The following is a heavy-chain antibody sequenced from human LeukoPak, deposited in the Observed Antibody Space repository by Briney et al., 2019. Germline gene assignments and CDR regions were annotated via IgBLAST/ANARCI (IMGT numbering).Heavy chain of an antibody. Sequence: GGSLRLSCAASGFTFSTYDMHWVRQAPGKGLEWVAIISYDGSDKYYADSVKGRFTISRDNSKNTLYLQMNSLRAEDTAVYYCAKDFGEAAFDIWGQGTMVT. V-gene: IGHV3-30*18. J-gene: IGHJ3*02. D-gene: IGHD3-10*01. CDR3: AKDFGEAAFDI. CDR2: ISYDGSDK. CDR1: GFTFSTYD.